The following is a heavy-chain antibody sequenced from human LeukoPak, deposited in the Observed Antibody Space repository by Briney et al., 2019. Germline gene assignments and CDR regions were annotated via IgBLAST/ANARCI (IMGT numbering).Heavy chain of an antibody. D-gene: IGHD3-10*01. V-gene: IGHV4-39*07. Sequence: PSETLSLTCIVSGGTIITSSYLWGWIRQPPGMRPEWIGSMYSSGSTYYNPSLQSRVSMSLEASKSQFSLKLGSVTAADTAVYYCGRSSRAFREVEYWGQGTLVTVSS. CDR1: GGTIITSSYL. CDR3: GRSSRAFREVEY. J-gene: IGHJ4*02. CDR2: MYSSGST.